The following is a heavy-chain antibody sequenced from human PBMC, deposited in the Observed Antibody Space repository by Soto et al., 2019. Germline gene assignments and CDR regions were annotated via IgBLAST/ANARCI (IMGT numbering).Heavy chain of an antibody. V-gene: IGHV3-30*18. D-gene: IGHD6-6*01. CDR1: GFTFSDYA. Sequence: QVQLVESGGGVVQPGRSLRLSCAASGFTFSDYAMHWVRQAPGKGLEWVAVTSYDGSVKFYADSLKGRFTISRDDSKSTLYLQMNSLRAEDTAVYYCAKAPVCRPSVHYYGMDVW. J-gene: IGHJ6*01. CDR3: AKAPVCRPSVHYYGMDV. CDR2: TSYDGSVK.